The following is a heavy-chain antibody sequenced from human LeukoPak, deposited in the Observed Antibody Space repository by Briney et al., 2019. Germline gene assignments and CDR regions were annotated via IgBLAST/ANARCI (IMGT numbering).Heavy chain of an antibody. CDR2: TNPNSGNT. CDR3: ARGSRVSTIFRTY. D-gene: IGHD3-9*01. J-gene: IGHJ4*02. CDR1: GYTFTSYD. Sequence: GASVKVSCKASGYTFTSYDINWVRQATGQGLEWVGWTNPNSGNTGYAQKFQGRVTMTRNTSISTAYMELSSLRSEDTAVYYCARGSRVSTIFRTYWGQGTLVTVSS. V-gene: IGHV1-8*01.